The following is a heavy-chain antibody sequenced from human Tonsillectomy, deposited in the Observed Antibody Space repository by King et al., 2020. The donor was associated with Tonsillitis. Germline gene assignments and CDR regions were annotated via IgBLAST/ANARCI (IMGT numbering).Heavy chain of an antibody. D-gene: IGHD6-19*01. CDR1: GFTFSDYY. V-gene: IGHV3-11*01. CDR3: ARDPIVSSSWYFDY. Sequence: VQLVESGGGLVKPGGSLRLSCAASGFTFSDYYMSWIRQAPGKGLEWVSYISNSGNSIFYADSVKGRFTISRDNAKNSLYLLMSNLRAEDTAVYYCARDPIVSSSWYFDYWGQGTLVTVSS. J-gene: IGHJ4*02. CDR2: ISNSGNSI.